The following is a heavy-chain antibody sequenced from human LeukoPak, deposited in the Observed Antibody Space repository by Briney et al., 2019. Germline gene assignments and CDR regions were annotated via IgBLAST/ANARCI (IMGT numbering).Heavy chain of an antibody. J-gene: IGHJ3*02. D-gene: IGHD2-15*01. V-gene: IGHV5-51*01. CDR3: ARQERVVAYDAFDI. CDR1: GYSFTSYW. CDR2: IYPGDSDT. Sequence: GASLKISCKGSGYSFTSYWIGWVRQLPGKGLEWMGIIYPGDSDTRYSPSFQGQVTISADKSISTAYLQWSSLKASDTAMYYCARQERVVAYDAFDIWGQGTMVTVSS.